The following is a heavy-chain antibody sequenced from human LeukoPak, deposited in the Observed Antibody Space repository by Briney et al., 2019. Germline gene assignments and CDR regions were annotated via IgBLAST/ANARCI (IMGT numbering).Heavy chain of an antibody. CDR3: ARGKRYYYDSSGYSRFDY. V-gene: IGHV4-34*01. CDR1: GGSFSGYY. J-gene: IGHJ4*02. Sequence: SETLSLTCAVYGGSFSGYYWSWIRQPPGKGLEWIGEINHSGSTNYNPSLKSRVTISVDTSKNQFSLKLSSVTAADTAVYYCARGKRYYYDSSGYSRFDYWGQGTLVTVSS. CDR2: INHSGST. D-gene: IGHD3-22*01.